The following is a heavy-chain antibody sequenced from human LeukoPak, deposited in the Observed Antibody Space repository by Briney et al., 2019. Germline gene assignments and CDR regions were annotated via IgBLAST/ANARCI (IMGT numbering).Heavy chain of an antibody. CDR1: GFTFRKYW. J-gene: IGHJ4*02. Sequence: PGGSLRLSCAASGFTFRKYWMAWVRQAPGQGLKWVATIAANGNDKDYEDSVKGRFTISRDNARNSLSLQIDSLRAEDTALYYCAREVFFQFDYWGQGAPVTVSS. CDR3: AREVFFQFDY. V-gene: IGHV3-7*03. CDR2: IAANGNDK.